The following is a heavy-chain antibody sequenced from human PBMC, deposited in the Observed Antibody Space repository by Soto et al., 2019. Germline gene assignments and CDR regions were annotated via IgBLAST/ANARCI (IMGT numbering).Heavy chain of an antibody. CDR1: GYSFTSYW. J-gene: IGHJ4*02. CDR2: IYPGDSDT. D-gene: IGHD6-19*01. CDR3: ARLFDTSGWYDY. Sequence: GESLRISCKGSGYSFTSYWIGWVRQMPGKGLERMGIIYPGDSDTRYSPSFQGQVTISADKSITTTYLQWSSLKASDTAIYYCARLFDTSGWYDYWGQGTLVTVSS. V-gene: IGHV5-51*01.